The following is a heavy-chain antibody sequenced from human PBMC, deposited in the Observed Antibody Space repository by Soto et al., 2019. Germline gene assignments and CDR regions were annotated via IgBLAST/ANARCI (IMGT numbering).Heavy chain of an antibody. CDR1: GFTFSSYG. Sequence: PGGSLRLSCGAAGFTFSSYGMHWVRQAPGKGLEWVGVIWYDGSNKYYADSVKGRFTISRDNSKNTLYLQMNSLRAEDTAVYYCARDRALGGGSSYDAFDIWGQGTMVTVSS. V-gene: IGHV3-33*01. J-gene: IGHJ3*02. D-gene: IGHD1-26*01. CDR2: IWYDGSNK. CDR3: ARDRALGGGSSYDAFDI.